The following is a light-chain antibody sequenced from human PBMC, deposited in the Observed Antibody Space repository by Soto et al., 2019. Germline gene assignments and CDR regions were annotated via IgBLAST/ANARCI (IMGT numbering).Light chain of an antibody. CDR1: QSVSSNF. CDR3: QQYGSSPRT. J-gene: IGKJ1*01. V-gene: IGKV3-20*01. Sequence: EIVLTQSPGTLSLSPGERATLSCRASQSVSSNFLAWYQQKPGQGPRLLIYGASSRATGIPDRFSGSGSGTDFTLTIIRLEPEDFVVYYCQQYGSSPRTCGQGTKVDIK. CDR2: GAS.